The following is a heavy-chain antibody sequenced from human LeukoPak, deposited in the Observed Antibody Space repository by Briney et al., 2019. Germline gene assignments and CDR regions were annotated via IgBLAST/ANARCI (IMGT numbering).Heavy chain of an antibody. CDR3: AKNRSLTTTPGFDH. V-gene: IGHV4-38-2*01. Sequence: KPSETLSLTCAVSGYSIRSGDYWGWIRQSPGKGLEWIGSIYHSGSTHYNPSLKRRVTISVDTSKNQFSLMLSSVTAADTAVYYCAKNRSLTTTPGFDHWGQGTLVTVSS. J-gene: IGHJ4*02. CDR2: IYHSGST. D-gene: IGHD4-11*01. CDR1: GYSIRSGDY.